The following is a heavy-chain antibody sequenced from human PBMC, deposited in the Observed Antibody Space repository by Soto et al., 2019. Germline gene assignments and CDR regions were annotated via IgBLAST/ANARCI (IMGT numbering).Heavy chain of an antibody. D-gene: IGHD5-18*01. J-gene: IGHJ5*02. CDR1: GGSVSTGGYS. V-gene: IGHV4-30-2*01. Sequence: PSETLSLTCAVFGGSVSTGGYSWSWIRQPPGKGLEWIGYIYDSGDTNYNPSLRSRVTISLDRSKNQFSLKMHSVTAADTAVYYCAREKTARFDPWGQGTLVTVSS. CDR2: IYDSGDT. CDR3: AREKTARFDP.